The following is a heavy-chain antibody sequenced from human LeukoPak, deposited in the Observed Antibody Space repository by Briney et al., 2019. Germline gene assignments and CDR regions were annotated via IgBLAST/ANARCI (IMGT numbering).Heavy chain of an antibody. CDR3: ARTSSSWYYFDY. J-gene: IGHJ4*02. V-gene: IGHV3-30-3*01. Sequence: GGSLRLSCAASGFTFSSYAMHWVRQAPGKGLEWVAVISYDGSNKYYADSVKGRFTISRDNSKNTLYLQMNSLRAEDTAVYYCARTSSSWYYFDYWGQGTLVTVSS. D-gene: IGHD6-13*01. CDR2: ISYDGSNK. CDR1: GFTFSSYA.